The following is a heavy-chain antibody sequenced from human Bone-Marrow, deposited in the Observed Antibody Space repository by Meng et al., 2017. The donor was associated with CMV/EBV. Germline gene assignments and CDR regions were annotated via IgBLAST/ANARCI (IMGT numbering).Heavy chain of an antibody. CDR2: IYYSGST. D-gene: IGHD3-22*01. V-gene: IGHV4-31*02. Sequence: SISSGCYYWSWIRQHPGQGLEWIGYIYYSGSTYYNPSLKSRVTISVDTSKNQFSLKLSSVTAADTAVYYCARGPSWGVMIVVAPFDYWGQGTLVTVSS. J-gene: IGHJ4*02. CDR3: ARGPSWGVMIVVAPFDY. CDR1: SISSGCYY.